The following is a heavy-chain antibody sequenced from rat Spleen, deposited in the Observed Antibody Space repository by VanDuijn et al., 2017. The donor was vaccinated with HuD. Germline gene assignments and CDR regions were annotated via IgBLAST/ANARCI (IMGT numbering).Heavy chain of an antibody. Sequence: QVQLKESGPGLVQPSQTLSLTCTVSGFSLISYGVNWVRQSPGQGLEWMGGIWGDGSTKYNSALKSRLSISRDTSKSQVYLRMNSLQTEDTATYYCARADIGAIYTDGIWGQGVMVTFSS. CDR2: IWGDGST. D-gene: IGHD1-2*01. CDR3: ARADIGAIYTDGI. V-gene: IGHV2-13*01. CDR1: GFSLISYG. J-gene: IGHJ2*01.